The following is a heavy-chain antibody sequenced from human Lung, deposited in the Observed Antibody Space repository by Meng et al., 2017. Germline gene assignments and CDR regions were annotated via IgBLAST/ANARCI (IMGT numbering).Heavy chain of an antibody. CDR2: INHSGST. V-gene: IGHV4-34*01. D-gene: IGHD4-11*01. CDR3: ARGPTTMAHDFDY. Sequence: QVQLPHLGAGLLKPSETLALTCVVSGGSFSDYYWSWIRQPPGKGLEWIGEINHSGSTNYNPSLESRATISVDTSQNNLSLKLSSVTAADSAVYYCARGPTTMAHDFDYWGQGTLVTVSS. CDR1: GGSFSDYY. J-gene: IGHJ4*02.